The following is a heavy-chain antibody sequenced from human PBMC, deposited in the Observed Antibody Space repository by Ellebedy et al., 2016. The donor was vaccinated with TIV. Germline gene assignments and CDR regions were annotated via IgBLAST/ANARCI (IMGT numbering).Heavy chain of an antibody. CDR1: GFTIRSHA. J-gene: IGHJ2*01. CDR2: VSGNGVST. Sequence: PGGSLRLSCAASGFTIRSHALHWVRQAPGKGLEYVSSVSGNGVSTYYSNSGKGRFTISRDNFNNTLYLHMGSLRAEDMAVYYCARRATVTTAWYFDLWGRGSLVTVSS. D-gene: IGHD4-17*01. CDR3: ARRATVTTAWYFDL. V-gene: IGHV3-64*01.